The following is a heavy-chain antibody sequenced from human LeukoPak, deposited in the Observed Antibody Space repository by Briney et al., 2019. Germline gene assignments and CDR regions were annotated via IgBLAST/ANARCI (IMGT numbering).Heavy chain of an antibody. CDR3: AGGSWSGYYTGISY. CDR1: GFTFSSYA. V-gene: IGHV3-23*01. D-gene: IGHD3-3*01. Sequence: GGSLRLSCAASGFTFSSYAMSWVRQAPGKGLEWVSAISGSGGSTYYADSVKGRFTISRDNSKNTLYLQMNSLRAEDTAVYYCAGGSWSGYYTGISYWGQGTLVTVSS. CDR2: ISGSGGST. J-gene: IGHJ4*02.